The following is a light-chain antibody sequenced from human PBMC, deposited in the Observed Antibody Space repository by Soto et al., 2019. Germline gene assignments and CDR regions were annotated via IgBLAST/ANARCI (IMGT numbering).Light chain of an antibody. CDR2: GAS. CDR3: QQYNYWPPET. V-gene: IGKV3-15*01. CDR1: QSVSSN. Sequence: EIVMTQSPATLSVSPGERATLSCRASQSVSSNLAWYQQKPGQAPRLLIYGASTRATGIPARFSGRGSGTEFTLTISSLQSEDFALYYCQQYNYWPPETFGQGTKVEIK. J-gene: IGKJ1*01.